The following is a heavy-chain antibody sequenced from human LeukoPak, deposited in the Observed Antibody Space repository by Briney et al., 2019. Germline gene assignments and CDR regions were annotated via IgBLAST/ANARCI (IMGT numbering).Heavy chain of an antibody. Sequence: SVKVSCKASGGTFSSYAISWVRQAPGQGLEWMGRIIPILGIANYAQKFQGRVTITADESTSTAYMELSSLRFEDTVVYFCARGGGDILTGYPYYFDNWGQGTLVTVSS. CDR3: ARGGGDILTGYPYYFDN. CDR2: IIPILGIA. CDR1: GGTFSSYA. D-gene: IGHD3-9*01. V-gene: IGHV1-69*04. J-gene: IGHJ4*02.